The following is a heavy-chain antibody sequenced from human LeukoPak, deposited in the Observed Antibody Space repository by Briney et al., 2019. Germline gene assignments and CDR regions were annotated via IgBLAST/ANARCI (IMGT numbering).Heavy chain of an antibody. CDR3: ARGKRIISVVVALDI. J-gene: IGHJ3*02. CDR1: GFTFSSYE. CDR2: IRSTGTTI. V-gene: IGHV3-48*03. Sequence: GGSLRLSCAASGFTFSSYEMNWVRQVPGKGLEWVSYIRSTGTTIYYADSVKGRFSISRDKAKKSLYLQMNSLRAEDTAVYYCARGKRIISVVVALDIWGQGTRVTVSS. D-gene: IGHD6-19*01.